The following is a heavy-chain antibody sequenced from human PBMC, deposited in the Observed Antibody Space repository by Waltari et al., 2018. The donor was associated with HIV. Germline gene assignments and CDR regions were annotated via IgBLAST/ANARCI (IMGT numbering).Heavy chain of an antibody. J-gene: IGHJ4*02. V-gene: IGHV3-48*03. CDR1: GFTFSTYE. D-gene: IGHD1-26*01. CDR3: ARDGSSYYGLDY. Sequence: EVQVVESGGGLVQPGGSLRLSCAASGFTFSTYEMNWVRQAPGKGLEWVSYISSRCSTIYYADSVKGRFTISRDNAKNSLYLQMNSLRAEDTAVYFCARDGSSYYGLDYWGRGTLVTVSS. CDR2: ISSRCSTI.